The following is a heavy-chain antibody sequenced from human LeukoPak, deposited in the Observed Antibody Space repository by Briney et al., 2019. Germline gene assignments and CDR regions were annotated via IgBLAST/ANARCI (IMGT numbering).Heavy chain of an antibody. Sequence: ASVKVSCKTSGYTFTNYGISWGRQAPGLGLEWMGWISAYNGNKNYAQKVQGRVTMTTDTSTSTAYMELRSLRFDDTAVYYCARDQSVRLLQTSSTYFKHVFAIWGQGSMVTVSS. CDR3: ARDQSVRLLQTSSTYFKHVFAI. J-gene: IGHJ3*02. D-gene: IGHD6-13*01. CDR2: ISAYNGNK. V-gene: IGHV1-18*01. CDR1: GYTFTNYG.